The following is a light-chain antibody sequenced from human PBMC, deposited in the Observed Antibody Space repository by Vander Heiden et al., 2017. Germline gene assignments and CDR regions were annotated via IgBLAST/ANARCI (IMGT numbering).Light chain of an antibody. CDR3: HQYNSYSPST. Sequence: DIQMTQSPSTLAASVGDRVTITCRASQNINNWLAWYQQRPGKAPKLLIYKASTLESGVASTFSGSGSGTEFTPTISSLQPDDFATYYCHQYNSYSPSTFGQGTQVEIK. V-gene: IGKV1-5*03. J-gene: IGKJ1*01. CDR1: QNINNW. CDR2: KAS.